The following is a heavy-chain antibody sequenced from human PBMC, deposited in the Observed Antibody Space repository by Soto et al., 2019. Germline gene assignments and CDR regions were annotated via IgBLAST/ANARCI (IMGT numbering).Heavy chain of an antibody. CDR1: GYTFTNYA. J-gene: IGHJ2*01. CDR2: INAGNGNT. D-gene: IGHD6-19*01. Sequence: QVQLVQSGAEVKKPGASVKVSCKASGYTFTNYAIHWVRQAPGQRLEWMGWINAGNGNTRYSQKFQGRVTITRDTSASTAYLELSSLRSEDTAMYFCARSGYSSGWYHWYFDFWGRGTLGTFSS. V-gene: IGHV1-3*01. CDR3: ARSGYSSGWYHWYFDF.